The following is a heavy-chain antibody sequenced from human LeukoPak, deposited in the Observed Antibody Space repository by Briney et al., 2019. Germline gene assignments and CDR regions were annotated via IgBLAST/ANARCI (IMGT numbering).Heavy chain of an antibody. CDR1: GYSFSSYG. Sequence: GASVKVSCKASGYSFSSYGFSWVRQAPGQGLEWMGWINTYNGHTNYTQTLQGRVTMTTDTSTSTAYMELRNLRPDDTAVYFCARDPRITRTTAYYFDYWGQGTLVTVSP. V-gene: IGHV1-18*01. CDR2: INTYNGHT. J-gene: IGHJ4*02. CDR3: ARDPRITRTTAYYFDY. D-gene: IGHD1-7*01.